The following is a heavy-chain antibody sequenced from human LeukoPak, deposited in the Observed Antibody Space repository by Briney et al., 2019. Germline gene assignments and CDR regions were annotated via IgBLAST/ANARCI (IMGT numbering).Heavy chain of an antibody. CDR3: ARDLVFRADPLAGSWRYYYYYGMDV. V-gene: IGHV1-8*01. CDR2: MNPNSGNT. Sequence: GASVKVSCKASGYTFSSYDFNWVRQAAGQGLEWLGWMNPNSGNTGYAQKFQGRVTMTRNTSISTAYLELSSLGSEDTAVYYCARDLVFRADPLAGSWRYYYYYGMDVWGQGTTVTVSS. D-gene: IGHD3-10*01. J-gene: IGHJ6*02. CDR1: GYTFSSYD.